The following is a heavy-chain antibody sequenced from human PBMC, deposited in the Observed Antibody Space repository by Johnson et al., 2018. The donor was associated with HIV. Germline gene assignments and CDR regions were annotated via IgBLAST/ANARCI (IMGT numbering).Heavy chain of an antibody. J-gene: IGHJ3*02. Sequence: QVELVESGGGVVQPGGSLRLSCAASGFTFSSYGMHWVRQAPGKGLEWVSVISYVGTNKYYADSVKGRFTISRDNSKNTLYLQMNSLRAEDTAVYYCARDRAMLIGNYAFDIWGQGTLGTVSS. V-gene: IGHV3-30*03. D-gene: IGHD3-16*01. CDR3: ARDRAMLIGNYAFDI. CDR2: ISYVGTNK. CDR1: GFTFSSYG.